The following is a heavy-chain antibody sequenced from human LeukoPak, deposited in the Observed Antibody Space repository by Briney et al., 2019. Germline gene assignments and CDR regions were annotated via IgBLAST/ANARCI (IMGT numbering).Heavy chain of an antibody. CDR2: IYYSGST. CDR1: GGSISSYY. CDR3: ARVAVVAAPPYYYYYYMDV. Sequence: PSETLSLTCTVSGGSISSYYWSWIRQPPGKGLERIGYIYYSGSTNYNPSLKSRVTISVDTSKSQFSLKLSSVTAADTAVYYCARVAVVAAPPYYYYYYMDVWGKGTTVTVSS. D-gene: IGHD2-15*01. V-gene: IGHV4-59*01. J-gene: IGHJ6*03.